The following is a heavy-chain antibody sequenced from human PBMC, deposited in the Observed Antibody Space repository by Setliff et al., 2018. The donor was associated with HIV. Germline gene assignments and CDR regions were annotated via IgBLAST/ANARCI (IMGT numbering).Heavy chain of an antibody. V-gene: IGHV5-51*01. CDR3: ARSPRGTGGHYYFDK. CDR2: IYPGDSDT. J-gene: IGHJ4*02. CDR1: GYNFARYW. Sequence: GESLKISCKGSGYNFARYWIGWVRQMPGKGLEWMGIIYPGDSDTRFSPSFQDQGTISADESISTAYLQWSSLKASDTAIYYCARSPRGTGGHYYFDKWGQGTVVTVSS. D-gene: IGHD3-10*01.